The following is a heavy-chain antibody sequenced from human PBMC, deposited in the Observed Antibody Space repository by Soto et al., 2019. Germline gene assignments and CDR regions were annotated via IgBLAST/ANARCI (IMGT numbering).Heavy chain of an antibody. CDR2: INPSGGST. CDR1: GYTFTSYY. Sequence: QVQLVQSGAEVKKPGASVKVSCKASGYTFTSYYMHWVRQAPGQGLEWMGIINPSGGSTSYAQKFQGRVTMTRDTSTSTVYMELSSLRSEDTAVYYCARDRITVVRGVGDDAFDIWGQGTMVTVSS. V-gene: IGHV1-46*01. D-gene: IGHD3-10*01. J-gene: IGHJ3*02. CDR3: ARDRITVVRGVGDDAFDI.